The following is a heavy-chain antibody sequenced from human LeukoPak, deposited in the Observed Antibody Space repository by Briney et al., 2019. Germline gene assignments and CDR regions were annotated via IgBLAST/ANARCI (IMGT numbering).Heavy chain of an antibody. V-gene: IGHV4-34*01. CDR2: INHSGST. Sequence: SETLSLTCAVYGGSFSGYYWSWIRQPPGKGLEWIGEINHSGSTNYNPSLKSRVTISVDTSKNQFSLKLSSVTAADTAVYYCASGPRVRYYWGQGTLVTVSS. CDR3: ASGPRVRYY. CDR1: GGSFSGYY. J-gene: IGHJ4*02.